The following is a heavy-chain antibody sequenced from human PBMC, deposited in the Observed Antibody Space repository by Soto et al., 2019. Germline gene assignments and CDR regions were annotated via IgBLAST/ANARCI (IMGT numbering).Heavy chain of an antibody. CDR1: GLTFTTYG. CDR2: ISYDGTNK. CDR3: ARGTPYTTGWYYFDF. Sequence: GGSLRLSCAASGLTFTTYGMHWVRQAPGKGLEWVAVISYDGTNKFYEDSVDGRFTISRDNSKNTLFLQMNSLRPEDTAVYYCARGTPYTTGWYYFDFWGQGTLVTVSS. J-gene: IGHJ4*02. V-gene: IGHV3-30*03. D-gene: IGHD6-19*01.